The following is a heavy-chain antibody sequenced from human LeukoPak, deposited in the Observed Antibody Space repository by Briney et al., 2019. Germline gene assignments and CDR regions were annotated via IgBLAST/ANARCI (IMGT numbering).Heavy chain of an antibody. CDR1: GFIFSSYA. Sequence: GRSLTLSCPASGFIFSSYAMQWVRQPPGKGLEWVAVISYHGIIKYYADSVKGRFTISRDNAKNSLYLQMNSLRAEDTAVYYCARDDYGDYVDYWGQGTLVTVSS. CDR2: ISYHGIIK. V-gene: IGHV3-30*04. D-gene: IGHD4-17*01. CDR3: ARDDYGDYVDY. J-gene: IGHJ4*02.